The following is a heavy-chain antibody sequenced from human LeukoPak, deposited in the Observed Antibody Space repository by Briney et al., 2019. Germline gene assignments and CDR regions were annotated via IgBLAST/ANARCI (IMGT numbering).Heavy chain of an antibody. D-gene: IGHD3-22*01. J-gene: IGHJ4*02. CDR3: ASCGSYDSSVSQGGFDY. V-gene: IGHV4-30-4*01. CDR2: IYYSGST. Sequence: SETLSLTCTVSGGSISSGDYYWSWIRQPPGKGLEWIGYIYYSGSTYYNPSLRSRVTISIDTSKNQFSLKLSSVTAADTAVYYCASCGSYDSSVSQGGFDYWGQGALVTVSS. CDR1: GGSISSGDYY.